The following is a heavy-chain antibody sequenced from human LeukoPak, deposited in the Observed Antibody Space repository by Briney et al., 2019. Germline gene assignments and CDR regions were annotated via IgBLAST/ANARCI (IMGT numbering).Heavy chain of an antibody. CDR2: IISSSSTI. CDR1: GFTFSGYS. CDR3: VRRQWELQYFDL. D-gene: IGHD1-26*01. J-gene: IGHJ2*01. V-gene: IGHV3-48*02. Sequence: GGSLRLSCAASGFTFSGYSMNWVRQAPGKGLEWVSYIISSSSTIYYADSVKGRFTISRDNAKNSLYLQMNSLRDEDTAVYYCVRRQWELQYFDLWGRGTLVAVSS.